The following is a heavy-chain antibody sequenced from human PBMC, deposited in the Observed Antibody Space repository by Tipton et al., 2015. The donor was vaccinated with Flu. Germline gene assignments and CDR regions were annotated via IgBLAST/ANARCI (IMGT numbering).Heavy chain of an antibody. CDR2: IKQDGSEK. Sequence: SLRLSCAASGFTFSRYWMSWVRQAPGKGLGWVANIKQDGSEKNYVDSVKGRFTISRDNAKNLLYLEMNSLRAEDTAVYYCYNGKSDYWGQGTLVTVSS. D-gene: IGHD5-24*01. CDR1: GFTFSRYW. J-gene: IGHJ4*02. CDR3: YNGKSDY. V-gene: IGHV3-7*01.